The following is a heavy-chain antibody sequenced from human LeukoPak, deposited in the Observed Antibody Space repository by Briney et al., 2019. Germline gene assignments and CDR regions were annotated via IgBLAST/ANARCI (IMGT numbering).Heavy chain of an antibody. Sequence: GGSLRLSCAASGLTVSSNCMSWVRQAPGKGLEWVSFIYSGGDTYYADSVKGRVTISRDNAKNSLYLQMNSLRAEDTAVYYCARVFGAGYSDYWGQGTLVTVSS. CDR3: ARVFGAGYSDY. J-gene: IGHJ4*02. CDR2: IYSGGDT. V-gene: IGHV3-53*01. D-gene: IGHD4/OR15-4a*01. CDR1: GLTVSSNC.